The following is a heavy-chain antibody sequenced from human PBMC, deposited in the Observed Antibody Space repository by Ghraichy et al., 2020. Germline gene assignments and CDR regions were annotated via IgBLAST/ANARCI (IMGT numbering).Heavy chain of an antibody. CDR3: AKRHGDYDYFDY. V-gene: IGHV3-23*01. CDR1: GFTFTNSA. Sequence: LSLTCAASGFTFTNSAMRWVRQAPGKGLEWVSAISGSGGETSYADSVKGRFTISRDNSKNTLYLQMNSLRAEDTAVYYCAKRHGDYDYFDYWGQGTLVTVSS. CDR2: ISGSGGET. J-gene: IGHJ4*02. D-gene: IGHD4-17*01.